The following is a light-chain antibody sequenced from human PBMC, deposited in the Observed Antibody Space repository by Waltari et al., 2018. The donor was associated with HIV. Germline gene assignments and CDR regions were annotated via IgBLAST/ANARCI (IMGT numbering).Light chain of an antibody. V-gene: IGLV1-51*01. CDR3: ETWDSNVQVLL. CDR1: ASNVGSNF. CDR2: DNH. Sequence: SLLTQPTSVSAAPGQRVTISCSGSASNVGSNFVSWYQHIPGTGPKLLLYDNHQRHAGVPERFSASKTGTSASLDITGLQTADEADYYCETWDSNVQVLLFGGGTKVTVL. J-gene: IGLJ2*01.